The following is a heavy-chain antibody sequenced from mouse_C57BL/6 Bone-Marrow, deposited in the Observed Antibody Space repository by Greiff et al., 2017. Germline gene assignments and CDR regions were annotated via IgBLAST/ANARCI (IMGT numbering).Heavy chain of an antibody. CDR2: IWGVGST. CDR3: ARYDYEDAMDY. V-gene: IGHV2-6*01. Sequence: QVQLQQSGPGLVAPSQSLSITCTVSGFSLTSYGVDWVRQSPGKGLEWLGVIWGVGSTNYNSALKSRLSISKDNSKSQVFLKMNSLQTDDTAMYYCARYDYEDAMDYWGQGTSVTVSS. J-gene: IGHJ4*01. D-gene: IGHD2-4*01. CDR1: GFSLTSYG.